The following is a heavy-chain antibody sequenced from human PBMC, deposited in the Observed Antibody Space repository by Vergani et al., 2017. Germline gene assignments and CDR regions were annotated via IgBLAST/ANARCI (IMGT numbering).Heavy chain of an antibody. CDR2: ISGRGGST. D-gene: IGHD5-12*01. J-gene: IGHJ6*04. CDR3: AKANPRNSGYDYLYYYHAMGV. CDR1: GFTFNPYA. Sequence: EVQLLESGGDLVQPGGSLRLSCAASGFTFNPYAMNWVRQAPGKGLEWVSGISGRGGSTYYAGSVKGRFTISRDSSKNTLYLQMNSLRAGDTAVYYCAKANPRNSGYDYLYYYHAMGVWGEGTTVTVSS. V-gene: IGHV3-23*01.